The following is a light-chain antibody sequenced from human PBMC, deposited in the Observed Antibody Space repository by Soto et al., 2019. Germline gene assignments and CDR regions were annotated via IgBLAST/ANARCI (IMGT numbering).Light chain of an antibody. CDR3: TSYAGGNNV. CDR1: SSDVGGYNY. Sequence: QSALTQPHSASGSPGQSVTISCTGPSSDVGGYNYVSWYQQHPGKVPKLMVYEVNKRPSGVPDRFSGSKSGNTASLTVSGLQAEDEADYYCTSYAGGNNVFGTGTKLTVL. V-gene: IGLV2-8*01. CDR2: EVN. J-gene: IGLJ1*01.